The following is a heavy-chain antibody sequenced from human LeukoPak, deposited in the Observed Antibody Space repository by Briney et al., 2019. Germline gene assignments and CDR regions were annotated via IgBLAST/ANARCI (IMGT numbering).Heavy chain of an antibody. Sequence: ASVSLSFTVSGYTFTIYYMHWVRQAPGQGGEGGGIIDTSGGSTTYAQKFHGRLTMTRDTSTSTVYMELTSLRSEDTAVYYCARGDFYDCSGYYSAFDYWGQGTLVTVSS. D-gene: IGHD3-22*01. CDR3: ARGDFYDCSGYYSAFDY. CDR1: GYTFTIYY. J-gene: IGHJ4*02. V-gene: IGHV1-46*01. CDR2: IDTSGGST.